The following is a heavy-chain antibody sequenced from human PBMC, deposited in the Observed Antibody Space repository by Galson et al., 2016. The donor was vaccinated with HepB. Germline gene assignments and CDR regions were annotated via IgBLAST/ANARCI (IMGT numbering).Heavy chain of an antibody. Sequence: SETLSLTCAVSGGSVYLYYWSRIRHSPGKGPQWIGSISYKGNANYNPSLEGRATISVDTSKNQFSLKLNSVTAADTALYYCARVRTLMGRGAKAGPKYYFDSWGQGTLVTVSS. CDR2: ISYKGNA. J-gene: IGHJ4*02. V-gene: IGHV4-59*02. CDR3: ARVRTLMGRGAKAGPKYYFDS. CDR1: GGSVYLYY. D-gene: IGHD3-10*01.